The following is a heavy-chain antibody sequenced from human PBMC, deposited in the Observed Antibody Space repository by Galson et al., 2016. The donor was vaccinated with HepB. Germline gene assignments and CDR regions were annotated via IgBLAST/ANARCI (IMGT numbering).Heavy chain of an antibody. J-gene: IGHJ5*02. D-gene: IGHD4-23*01. CDR2: INSYGTIS. CDR1: GFAFISHW. Sequence: SLRLSCAASGFAFISHWMHWVRQDLGKGLVWVSRINSYGTISNYAHSVKGRFTISRDNAKNTLYLQMNRLRAEDTAVYFCVRDHSVVPTTAYNWFDPWGRGTLVTVSS. CDR3: VRDHSVVPTTAYNWFDP. V-gene: IGHV3-74*01.